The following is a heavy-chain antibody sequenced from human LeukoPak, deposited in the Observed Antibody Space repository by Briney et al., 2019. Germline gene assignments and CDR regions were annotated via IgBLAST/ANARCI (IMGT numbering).Heavy chain of an antibody. J-gene: IGHJ5*02. CDR2: IYYSGST. CDR1: GGSISSGGYY. CDR3: ARDRHGVGWFDP. Sequence: SETLSLTCTVSGGSISSGGYYWSWIRQHPGKGLEWIGYIYYSGSTYYNPSLKSRVTISVDTSKNQFSLKLSSVTAADTAVYYCARDRHGVGWFDPWGQGTLVTVSS. D-gene: IGHD4-17*01. V-gene: IGHV4-31*03.